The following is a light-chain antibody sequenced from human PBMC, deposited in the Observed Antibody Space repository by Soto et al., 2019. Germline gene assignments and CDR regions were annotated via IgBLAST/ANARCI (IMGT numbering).Light chain of an antibody. CDR2: EVT. V-gene: IGLV2-8*01. Sequence: QSVLTQPPSASGSPGQSVTISCTGTSSDVGAYNYVSWYQQHPGKAPKLMIYEVTKRPSGVPDRFSGSKSGNTASLSVSGLQAGDEADYYCSSYAGSNNVLFGGGTKLTVL. J-gene: IGLJ2*01. CDR3: SSYAGSNNVL. CDR1: SSDVGAYNY.